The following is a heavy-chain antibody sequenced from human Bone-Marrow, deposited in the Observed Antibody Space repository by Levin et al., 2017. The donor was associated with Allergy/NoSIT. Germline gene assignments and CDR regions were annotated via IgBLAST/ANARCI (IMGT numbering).Heavy chain of an antibody. V-gene: IGHV3-11*01. D-gene: IGHD3-9*01. CDR1: GFTFSDYY. CDR3: ARDILTGLNWFDP. CDR2: ISSSGSTI. J-gene: IGHJ5*02. Sequence: GGSLRLSCAASGFTFSDYYMSWIRQAPGKGLEWVSYISSSGSTIYYADSVKGRFTISRDNAKNSLYLQMNSLRAEDTAVYYCARDILTGLNWFDPWGQGTLVTVSS.